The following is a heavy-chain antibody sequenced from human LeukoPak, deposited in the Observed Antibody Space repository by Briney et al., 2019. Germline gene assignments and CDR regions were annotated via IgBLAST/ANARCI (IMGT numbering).Heavy chain of an antibody. Sequence: SETLSLTCTVSGGSISSYYWSWIRQPPGKGLEWLGYIYYSGSTNYNPSLKSRVTISVDTSKNHFSLKLSSVTAADTAVYYCARRDSSSWYYWFDPWGQGTLVTVSS. J-gene: IGHJ5*02. CDR1: GGSISSYY. D-gene: IGHD6-13*01. CDR2: IYYSGST. V-gene: IGHV4-59*01. CDR3: ARRDSSSWYYWFDP.